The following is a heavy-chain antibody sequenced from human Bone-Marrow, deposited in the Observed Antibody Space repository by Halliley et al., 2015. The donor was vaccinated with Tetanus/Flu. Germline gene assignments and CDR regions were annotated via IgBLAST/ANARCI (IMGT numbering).Heavy chain of an antibody. CDR1: GFSFNTYG. V-gene: IGHV3-30*18. Sequence: SLRLSCAASGFSFNTYGVHWVRQIPGKGLEWVAVISYDGYNKDYAESVKGRFTISRDNSKNTLYLQMNSLRAEDTAVYFCAKGRQYWSGPNCFGFDSGMDVWGQGTTVSFSS. CDR3: AKGRQYWSGPNCFGFDSGMDV. J-gene: IGHJ6*02. D-gene: IGHD2-15*01. CDR2: ISYDGYNK.